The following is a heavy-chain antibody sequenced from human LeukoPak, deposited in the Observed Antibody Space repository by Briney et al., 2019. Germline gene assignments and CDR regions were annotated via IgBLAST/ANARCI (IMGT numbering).Heavy chain of an antibody. CDR2: INPNSGGT. J-gene: IGHJ4*02. CDR3: ARFEGVVVAATFDY. CDR1: GYTVTDYY. V-gene: IGHV1-2*02. Sequence: ASVKVSCKASGYTVTDYYMHWVRQAPGQGLEWMGWINPNSGGTNYAQKFQGRVTMTRDTSISTAYMELSRLRSDDTAVYYCARFEGVVVAATFDYWGQGTLVTVSS. D-gene: IGHD2-15*01.